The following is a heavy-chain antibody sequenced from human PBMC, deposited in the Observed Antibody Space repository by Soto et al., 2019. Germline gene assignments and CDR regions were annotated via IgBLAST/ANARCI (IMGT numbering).Heavy chain of an antibody. CDR3: AREDSRAWGWFDP. Sequence: PSETLSLTCTVSGGSISSYYWSWIRQPPGKGLEXIGYIXXSXSXXXNXXXXSRVTISVDTSKNQFSLKLSSVTAADTAVYYCAREDSRAWGWFDPWGQGTLVTVSS. V-gene: IGHV4-59*01. CDR1: GGSISSYY. J-gene: IGHJ5*02. D-gene: IGHD6-19*01. CDR2: IXXSXSX.